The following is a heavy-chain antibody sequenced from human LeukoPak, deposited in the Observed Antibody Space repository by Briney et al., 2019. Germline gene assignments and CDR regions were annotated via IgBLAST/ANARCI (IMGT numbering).Heavy chain of an antibody. CDR1: GGSISSYY. D-gene: IGHD5-12*01. Sequence: PSETLSLTCTVSGGSISSYYWSWIRQPPGKGLEWIGYIYYSGSTNYNPSLKSRVTISVDTSKNQFSLKLGSVTAADTAVYYCARRTVVASDDAFDIWGQGTMVTVSS. CDR2: IYYSGST. V-gene: IGHV4-59*08. CDR3: ARRTVVASDDAFDI. J-gene: IGHJ3*02.